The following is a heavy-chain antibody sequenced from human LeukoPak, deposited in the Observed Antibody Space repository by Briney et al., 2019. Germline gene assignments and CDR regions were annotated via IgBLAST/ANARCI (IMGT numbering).Heavy chain of an antibody. CDR1: GLTFSSYS. Sequence: GGALMLSCGASGLTFSSYSMNWVRQAPGKGVEWVSSISSSSSYIYYADSVKGRFTISRDNAKNSLYLQMNSLRAEDTAVYYCAREAAYYYYYGMDVWGQGTTVTVSS. J-gene: IGHJ6*02. CDR3: AREAAYYYYYGMDV. CDR2: ISSSSSYI. D-gene: IGHD6-13*01. V-gene: IGHV3-21*01.